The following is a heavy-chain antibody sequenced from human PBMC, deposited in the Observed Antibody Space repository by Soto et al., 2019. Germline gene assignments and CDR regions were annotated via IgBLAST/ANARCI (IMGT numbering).Heavy chain of an antibody. CDR1: GFTFSSYG. D-gene: IGHD3-3*01. J-gene: IGHJ6*02. CDR3: AKAMNYDFWSGYYPYYYYYGMDV. Sequence: QVQLVESGGGVVQPGRSLRLSCAASGFTFSSYGMHWVRQAPGKGLEWVAVISYDGSNKYYADSVKGRFTISRDNSKNTRYLQMNSLRAEDTAVYYCAKAMNYDFWSGYYPYYYYYGMDVWGQGTTVTVSS. CDR2: ISYDGSNK. V-gene: IGHV3-30*18.